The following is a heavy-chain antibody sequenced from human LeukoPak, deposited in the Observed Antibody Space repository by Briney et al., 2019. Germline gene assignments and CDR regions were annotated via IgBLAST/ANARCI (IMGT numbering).Heavy chain of an antibody. CDR2: INPNSGDT. V-gene: IGHV1-2*06. J-gene: IGHJ4*02. CDR3: ARVFRGIAAAGSFDY. Sequence: ASAKVSCKASGYTFTGYYMHWVRQAPGQGLEWMGRINPNSGDTNYAQKFQGRVTMTRDTSISTAYMELSRLRSDDTAVYYCARVFRGIAAAGSFDYWGQGTLVTVSS. D-gene: IGHD6-13*01. CDR1: GYTFTGYY.